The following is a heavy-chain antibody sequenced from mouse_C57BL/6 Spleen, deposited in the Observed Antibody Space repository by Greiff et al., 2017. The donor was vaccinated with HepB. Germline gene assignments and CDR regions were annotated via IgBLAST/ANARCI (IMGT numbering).Heavy chain of an antibody. CDR1: GYSITSGYG. D-gene: IGHD1-2*01. CDR2: ISYSGST. V-gene: IGHV3-2*02. CDR3: ARTARIKY. Sequence: DVQLQESGPGLVKPSQSLSLTCTVTGYSITSGYGWNWIRQFPGNKLEWMGYISYSGSTKYNPSLKSRISITRDTSKNQFFLQLNAVTTEDTATYSCARTARIKYWGQGTTLTVSS. J-gene: IGHJ2*01.